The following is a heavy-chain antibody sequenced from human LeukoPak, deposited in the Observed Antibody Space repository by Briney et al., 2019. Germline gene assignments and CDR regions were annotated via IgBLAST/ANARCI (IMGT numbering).Heavy chain of an antibody. Sequence: PGRSLRLSCAASEFIFSTYGMHWVRQAPGKGLEWVAVIWYDGSNKYYADSVKGRFTISRDNSKNTLYLQMNSLRAEDTAVYYCAKDSPGYSSGWYRSPRNYFDYWGQGTLVTVSS. CDR2: IWYDGSNK. V-gene: IGHV3-33*06. CDR3: AKDSPGYSSGWYRSPRNYFDY. J-gene: IGHJ4*02. CDR1: EFIFSTYG. D-gene: IGHD6-19*01.